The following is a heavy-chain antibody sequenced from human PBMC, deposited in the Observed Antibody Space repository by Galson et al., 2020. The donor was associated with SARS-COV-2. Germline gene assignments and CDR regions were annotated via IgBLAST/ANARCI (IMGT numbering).Heavy chain of an antibody. CDR2: IKQDGSET. Sequence: GGSLRLSCAASGFTFSSNWMSWVRQAPGKGLEWVANIKQDGSETYYVDSVKGRFTISRDNAKNSLYLQMNSLRVDDTAVYFCARDRPPAAWGQGTLVTVS. J-gene: IGHJ4*02. CDR3: ARDRPPAA. D-gene: IGHD6-25*01. V-gene: IGHV3-7*03. CDR1: GFTFSSNW.